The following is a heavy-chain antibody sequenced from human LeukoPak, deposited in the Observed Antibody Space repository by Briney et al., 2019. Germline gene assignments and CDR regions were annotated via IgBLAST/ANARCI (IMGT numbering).Heavy chain of an antibody. CDR1: GFTFSNYW. CDR2: IDNAGSIT. Sequence: GGSLRLSCAASGFTFSNYWIHWVRQAPGKGLVWVSRIDNAGSITTYADSVKGRFTISRDNSKNTLYLQMNSLRAEDTAVYYCAKDWGFGNYWGQGTLVTVSS. D-gene: IGHD3-16*01. V-gene: IGHV3-74*03. J-gene: IGHJ4*02. CDR3: AKDWGFGNY.